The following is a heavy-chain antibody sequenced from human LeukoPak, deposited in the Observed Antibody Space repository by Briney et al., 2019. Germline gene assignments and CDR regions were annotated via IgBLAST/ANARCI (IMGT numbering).Heavy chain of an antibody. CDR3: ARGRVSSNTWYSTYYYYFYMDV. J-gene: IGHJ6*03. CDR2: IYHTGST. D-gene: IGHD6-13*01. CDR1: DDSITIYY. Sequence: PSETLSLTCTVSDDSITIYYWTWIRQPPGKGLEWGGYIYHTGSTNYNPSLNRRVTISRDTSKNHFSLELPSATAADPAVYFCARGRVSSNTWYSTYYYYFYMDVWGKGTTVTVSS. V-gene: IGHV4-59*01.